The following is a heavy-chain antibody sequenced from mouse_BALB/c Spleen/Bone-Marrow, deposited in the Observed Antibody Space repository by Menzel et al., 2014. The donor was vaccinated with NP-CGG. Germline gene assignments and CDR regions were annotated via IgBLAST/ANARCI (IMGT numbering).Heavy chain of an antibody. CDR2: INPSNGRN. CDR1: GYSFTSYW. J-gene: IGHJ3*01. CDR3: ARYDGPAWFAY. D-gene: IGHD2-3*01. V-gene: IGHV1S81*02. Sequence: QVQLQQPGAELVKPGASVRLSCKASGYSFTSYWIHWVKQRPGQGLEWIGEINPSNGRNNYNEKFKNKATLTVDKSSSTAYMQLSSLTSEDSAVYYCARYDGPAWFAYWGQGTLDTVSA.